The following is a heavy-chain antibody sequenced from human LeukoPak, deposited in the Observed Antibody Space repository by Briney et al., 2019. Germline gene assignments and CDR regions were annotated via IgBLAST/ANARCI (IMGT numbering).Heavy chain of an antibody. V-gene: IGHV1-3*01. D-gene: IGHD5-12*01. Sequence: ASVKVSCTAFGYTFTSYAMHWVRQAPGQRLEWMGWINAGNGNTKYSQKFQGRVTITRDTSASTAYMELSSLRSEDTAVYYCATARGYSGYDYWGQGTLVTVSS. CDR2: INAGNGNT. CDR3: ATARGYSGYDY. CDR1: GYTFTSYA. J-gene: IGHJ4*02.